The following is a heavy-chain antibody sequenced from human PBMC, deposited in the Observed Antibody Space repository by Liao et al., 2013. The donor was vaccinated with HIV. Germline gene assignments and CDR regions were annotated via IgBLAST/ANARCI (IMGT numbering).Heavy chain of an antibody. D-gene: IGHD2-2*02. CDR3: ARALRRDVYTGGFYYMDV. J-gene: IGHJ6*03. V-gene: IGHV4-39*07. CDR2: IYYSGTT. Sequence: QLQLQESGPGLVKPSETLSLTCTVSGGSISSSSYYWVWVRQPPGKGLEWLGTIYYSGTTYYNPSLKSRVTISVDTSKNQFSLKLSSVTAADTAVYYCARALRRDVYTGGFYYMDVWGNGTTVTVSS. CDR1: GGSISSSSYY.